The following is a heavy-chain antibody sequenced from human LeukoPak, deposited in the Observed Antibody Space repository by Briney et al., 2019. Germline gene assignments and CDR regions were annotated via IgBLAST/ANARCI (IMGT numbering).Heavy chain of an antibody. D-gene: IGHD6-19*01. Sequence: PSETLSLTCAVYGGSFSGYYWSWIRQPAGKGLEWIGRIYISGSGSTNYNPSLKSRVTMSVDTSKNQFSLKLRSVTAADTAVYYCARDKRVAVAGTYIYYYYMDVWGNGTTVTISS. V-gene: IGHV4-4*07. CDR2: IYISGSGST. CDR1: GGSFSGYY. CDR3: ARDKRVAVAGTYIYYYYMDV. J-gene: IGHJ6*03.